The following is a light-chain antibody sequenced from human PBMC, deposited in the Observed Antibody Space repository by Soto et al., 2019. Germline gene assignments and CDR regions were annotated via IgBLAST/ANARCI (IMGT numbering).Light chain of an antibody. CDR1: SSDVGGYNY. J-gene: IGLJ2*01. V-gene: IGLV2-14*01. CDR3: SSYTSSSTDVV. Sequence: QSVLTQPASVSGSPGQSITISCTGTSSDVGGYNYVSWYQQHPGKAPKLMIYDVSNRPSGVSNRFSGSKSGNTASLTISGIQAEDEADYYCSSYTSSSTDVVFGGGTKLTVL. CDR2: DVS.